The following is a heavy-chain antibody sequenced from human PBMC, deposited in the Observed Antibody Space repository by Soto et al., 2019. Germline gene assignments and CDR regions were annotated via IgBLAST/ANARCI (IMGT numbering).Heavy chain of an antibody. D-gene: IGHD3-10*01. J-gene: IGHJ4*02. V-gene: IGHV4-59*01. Sequence: SETLSLTCTVSNGSISSYYWNWIRQPPGKGLEWIGYIYSSGYTNYNASLKTRVTMSVDTSKNQFSLKLSSVSAADTAVYYCARGSFNDRSFGFDCWGQGALVTVSS. CDR1: NGSISSYY. CDR3: ARGSFNDRSFGFDC. CDR2: IYSSGYT.